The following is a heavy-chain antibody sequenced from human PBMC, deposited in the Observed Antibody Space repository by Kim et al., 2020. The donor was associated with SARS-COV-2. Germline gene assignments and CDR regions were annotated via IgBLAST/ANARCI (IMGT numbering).Heavy chain of an antibody. D-gene: IGHD3-3*01. CDR2: INPNSGGT. CDR3: AGLSPRFFAPPNYMDV. V-gene: IGHV1-2*02. Sequence: ASVKVSCKASGYTFTGYYMHWVRQAPGQGLEWMGWINPNSGGTNYAQKFQGRVTMTRDTSISTAYMELSRLRSDDTAVYYCAGLSPRFFAPPNYMDVWGKGTTVTVSS. CDR1: GYTFTGYY. J-gene: IGHJ6*03.